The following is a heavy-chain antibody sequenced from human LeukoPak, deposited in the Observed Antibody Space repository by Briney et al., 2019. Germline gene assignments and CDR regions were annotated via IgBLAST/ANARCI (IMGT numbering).Heavy chain of an antibody. CDR2: IKQDGSEK. D-gene: IGHD5-12*01. CDR1: GFTFRSYA. J-gene: IGHJ6*03. V-gene: IGHV3-7*01. CDR3: ARDGATFSGYDWYYYMDV. Sequence: GGSLRLSCVVSGFTFRSYAMTWVRQAPGKGLEWVANIKQDGSEKYYVDSVKGRFTISRDNAKNSLYLQMNSLRAEDTAVYYCARDGATFSGYDWYYYMDVWGKGTTVTVSS.